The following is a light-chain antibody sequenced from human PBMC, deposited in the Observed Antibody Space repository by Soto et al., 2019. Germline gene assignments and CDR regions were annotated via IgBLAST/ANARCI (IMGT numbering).Light chain of an antibody. CDR2: DVS. CDR1: SSDVGGYNY. CDR3: SSYTSSSTLEWV. V-gene: IGLV2-14*01. J-gene: IGLJ3*02. Sequence: QSVLTQPASVSGSPGQSITISCTGTSSDVGGYNYVSWYQQHPGKAPKLMIYDVSNRPSGLSNRFSGSKSGNTASLTISGLQAEDEADYYCSSYTSSSTLEWVFGGGTKLTVL.